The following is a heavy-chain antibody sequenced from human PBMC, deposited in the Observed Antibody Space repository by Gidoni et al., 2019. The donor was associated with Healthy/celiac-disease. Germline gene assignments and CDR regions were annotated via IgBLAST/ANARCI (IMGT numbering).Heavy chain of an antibody. J-gene: IGHJ4*02. D-gene: IGHD3-3*01. CDR1: GFTFINAW. Sequence: LVESGGCLVKPGGSLRLSCAASGFTFINAWMSWVRKAPGKGLEWVGRIKSKTDGGTTDYAAPVKGRFTISRDYSKNTLYLQMNILKTEDTAVYYCTTATYYDFWSGSSFDYWGQGTLVTVSS. CDR3: TTATYYDFWSGSSFDY. V-gene: IGHV3-15*01. CDR2: IKSKTDGGTT.